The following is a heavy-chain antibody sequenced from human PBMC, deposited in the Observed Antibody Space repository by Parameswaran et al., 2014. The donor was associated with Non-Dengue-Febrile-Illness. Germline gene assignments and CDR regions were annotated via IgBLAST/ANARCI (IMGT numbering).Heavy chain of an antibody. Sequence: WVRQAPGQGLEWMGWINPNSGGTNYAQKFQGRVTMTRDTSISTAYMELSRLRSGDTAVYYCARETIFGVYYYYYGMDVWGQGTTVTVSS. CDR2: INPNSGGT. D-gene: IGHD3-3*01. CDR3: ARETIFGVYYYYYGMDV. V-gene: IGHV1-2*02. J-gene: IGHJ6*02.